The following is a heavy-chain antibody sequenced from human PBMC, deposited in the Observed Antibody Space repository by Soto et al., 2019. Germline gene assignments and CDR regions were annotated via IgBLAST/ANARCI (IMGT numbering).Heavy chain of an antibody. CDR3: ARVGGDDFGDSGGFDY. CDR2: IYYSGRT. Sequence: QVQLQESGPGLVKSSETLSLTCTVSGGSITDYFWTWIRQPPGKGLEWIGYIYYSGRTNYNPSLKNRFTISVDTSKNQFSLKLSSVTAADTAVYYCARVGGDDFGDSGGFDYWGQGTLVTVSS. D-gene: IGHD4-17*01. J-gene: IGHJ4*02. V-gene: IGHV4-59*01. CDR1: GGSITDYF.